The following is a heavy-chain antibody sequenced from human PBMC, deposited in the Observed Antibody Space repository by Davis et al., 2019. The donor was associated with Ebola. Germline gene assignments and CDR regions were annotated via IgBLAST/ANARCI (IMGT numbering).Heavy chain of an antibody. CDR3: ARGPISFSVYYYYGMDV. D-gene: IGHD3-10*01. J-gene: IGHJ6*02. CDR1: GDSISSSSYY. Sequence: MPSETLSLTCTISGDSISSSSYYWAWIRQPPGKGLEWIGSIYYSGSTYYNPSLKSRVTISVDTSKNQFSLKLSSVTAADTAVYYCARGPISFSVYYYYGMDVWGQGTTVTVSS. V-gene: IGHV4-39*07. CDR2: IYYSGST.